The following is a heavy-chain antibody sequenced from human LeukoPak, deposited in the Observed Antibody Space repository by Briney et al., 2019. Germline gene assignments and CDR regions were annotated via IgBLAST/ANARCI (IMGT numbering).Heavy chain of an antibody. CDR3: ATSYHYDSSGYPNYFDY. Sequence: ASVKVSCKASGYTFISYGITWVRQAPGQGLEWMGWISAYNGNTNYAQNLQGRVTMTTDTSTSTAYMELRGLTSDDTAVYFCATSYHYDSSGYPNYFDYWGQGTLVTVSS. CDR1: GYTFISYG. J-gene: IGHJ4*02. V-gene: IGHV1-18*01. CDR2: ISAYNGNT. D-gene: IGHD3-22*01.